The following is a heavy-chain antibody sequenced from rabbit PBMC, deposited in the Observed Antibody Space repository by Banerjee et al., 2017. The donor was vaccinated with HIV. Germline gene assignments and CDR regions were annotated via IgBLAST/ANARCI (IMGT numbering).Heavy chain of an antibody. CDR1: GFSVSSNYY. D-gene: IGHD4-2*01. CDR2: IYVGSSGST. Sequence: QSLEESGGDLVKPGASLTLTCTASGFSVSSNYYMCWVRQAPGKGLEWIACIYVGSSGSTYYASWAKGRFTISKTSSTTVTLQMTSLTAADTATYFCARAGSNRNYFYDLWGQGTLVTVS. J-gene: IGHJ3*01. CDR3: ARAGSNRNYFYDL. V-gene: IGHV1S40*01.